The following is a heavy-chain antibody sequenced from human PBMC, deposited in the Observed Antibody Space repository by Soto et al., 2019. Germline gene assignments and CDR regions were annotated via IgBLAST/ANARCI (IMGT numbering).Heavy chain of an antibody. CDR3: ARGSYGSGSSYNSRQIDY. Sequence: PSETLSLTCAVYGGSFSGYYWTWIRQPPGKGLEWIGEINHSGSTNYNPSLKSRVTISVDTSKNQFSLNLSSVTAADTAVYYCARGSYGSGSSYNSRQIDYWGQGTLVTVSS. CDR2: INHSGST. J-gene: IGHJ4*02. V-gene: IGHV4-34*01. CDR1: GGSFSGYY. D-gene: IGHD3-10*01.